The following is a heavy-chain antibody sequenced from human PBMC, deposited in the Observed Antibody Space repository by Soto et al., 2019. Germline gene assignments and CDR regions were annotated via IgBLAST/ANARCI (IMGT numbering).Heavy chain of an antibody. V-gene: IGHV4-39*01. CDR3: ARRPKRGSYSWCFDY. CDR2: IYYSGSA. CDR1: GGSITSNAYY. J-gene: IGHJ4*02. Sequence: QLQLQESGPGLVKPSETLSLTCTVSGGSITSNAYYWGWIRQPPGKGLEWLGYIYYSGSASYNPSLKHRVTKSVDKSRNQFSLKLSSVTAADTAVYYGARRPKRGSYSWCFDYWGQGTLVTVSS. D-gene: IGHD1-26*01.